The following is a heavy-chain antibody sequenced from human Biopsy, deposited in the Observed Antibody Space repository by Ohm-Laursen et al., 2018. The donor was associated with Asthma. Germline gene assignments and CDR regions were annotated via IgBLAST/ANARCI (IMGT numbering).Heavy chain of an antibody. V-gene: IGHV4-31*03. J-gene: IGHJ4*02. D-gene: IGHD3-22*01. Sequence: TLSLTCIVSYGSITSGGYYWTWIRQHPGKGLEWIGFIYYSGSTYYNPSLKSRVSISIDTPKNQFSLKLSSVTAADTAVYYCARAQDYYDSGGYYRSFDYWGQGTLVTVSS. CDR2: IYYSGST. CDR1: YGSITSGGYY. CDR3: ARAQDYYDSGGYYRSFDY.